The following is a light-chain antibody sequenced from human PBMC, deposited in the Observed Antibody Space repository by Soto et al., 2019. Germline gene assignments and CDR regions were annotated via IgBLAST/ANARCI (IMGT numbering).Light chain of an antibody. CDR3: QQYNRPWT. CDR1: QSISSW. CDR2: DAS. V-gene: IGKV1-5*01. J-gene: IGKJ1*01. Sequence: DIQMTQSPSTLSASVGDRATITCRASQSISSWLAWYQQKPGKAPKLLIYDASSLESGVPSRFSGSGSGTEFTLTISSLQPDDFATYYCQQYNRPWTFGQGTKVDIK.